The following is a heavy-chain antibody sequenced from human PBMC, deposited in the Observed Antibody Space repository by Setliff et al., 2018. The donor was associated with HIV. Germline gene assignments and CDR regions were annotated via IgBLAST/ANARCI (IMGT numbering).Heavy chain of an antibody. V-gene: IGHV4-34*01. Sequence: SETLSLTCAVSGGSFSGYYWSWIRQPPGKGLEWIGEINQSGGINYNPSLKSRVTISIDTFKNQFSMKLYSVTAAETAVYYCATASGYDLFMGAFDIWGQGTMVTVSS. CDR1: GGSFSGYY. CDR2: INQSGGI. CDR3: ATASGYDLFMGAFDI. J-gene: IGHJ3*02. D-gene: IGHD5-12*01.